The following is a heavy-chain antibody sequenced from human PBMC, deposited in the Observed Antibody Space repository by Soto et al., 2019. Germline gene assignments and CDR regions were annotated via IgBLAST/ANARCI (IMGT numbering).Heavy chain of an antibody. V-gene: IGHV4-4*02. CDR3: VHHCCYPYSHDF. J-gene: IGHJ4*01. CDR2: IFYRGST. Sequence: QVQLQESGPGLVNPSGTLSLTCAVSGGSLSSSNWWSWVRQPPGKALEWLGEIFYRGSTKYNPSLISRVTISADLSMNHLSLRLTAVTAADTAVYYCVHHCCYPYSHDFWGQGILVTVSS. CDR1: GGSLSSSNW. D-gene: IGHD2-15*01.